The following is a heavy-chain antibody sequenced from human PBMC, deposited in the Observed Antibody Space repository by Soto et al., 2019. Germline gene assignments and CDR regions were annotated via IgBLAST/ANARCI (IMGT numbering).Heavy chain of an antibody. J-gene: IGHJ4*02. CDR2: IIPILGIA. V-gene: IGHV1-69*02. Sequence: QVQLVQSGAEVKKPGSSVKVSCKASGGTFSSYTISWVRQAPGQGLEWMGRIIPILGIANYAQKFQGRVTITADKSTSTAYMELSSLRSEDTAVYYCARKVAGYSGHDRVTDYWGQGTLVTVSS. D-gene: IGHD5-12*01. CDR1: GGTFSSYT. CDR3: ARKVAGYSGHDRVTDY.